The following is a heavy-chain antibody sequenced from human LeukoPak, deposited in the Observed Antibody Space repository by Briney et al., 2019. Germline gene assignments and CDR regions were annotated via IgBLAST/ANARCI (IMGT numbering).Heavy chain of an antibody. CDR2: ISGSGGGT. CDR3: AKGIKASGAATYFDY. CDR1: GFTFSNYA. V-gene: IGHV3-23*01. Sequence: PGRSLRLSCAASGFTFSNYAMSWVRQAPGKGLEWVSGISGSGGGTYYADSVKGRFTISRENSKNTVYLQMNSLRAEDTAVYYCAKGIKASGAATYFDYWGQGTLVTVSS. J-gene: IGHJ4*02. D-gene: IGHD2-15*01.